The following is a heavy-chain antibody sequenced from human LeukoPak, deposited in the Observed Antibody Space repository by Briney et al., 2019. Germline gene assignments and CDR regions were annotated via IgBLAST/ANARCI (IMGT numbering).Heavy chain of an antibody. Sequence: GGSLRLSCAASGFTFSSYAMSWVRQAPGKGLEWVSAISGSGGPTYYADSVKGRFTISRDNSKNTLYLQMNSLRAEDTAVYYCAKSFYCTNAVCLGTAGAFDIWGQGTMVTVSS. CDR2: ISGSGGPT. CDR1: GFTFSSYA. J-gene: IGHJ3*02. D-gene: IGHD2-8*01. V-gene: IGHV3-23*01. CDR3: AKSFYCTNAVCLGTAGAFDI.